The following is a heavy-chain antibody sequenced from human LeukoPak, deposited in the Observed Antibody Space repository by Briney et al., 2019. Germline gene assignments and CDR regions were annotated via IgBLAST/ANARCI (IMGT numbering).Heavy chain of an antibody. V-gene: IGHV1-18*01. CDR2: TSAYNGNT. CDR3: ARGGNGFGYYDSSGYLDY. D-gene: IGHD3-22*01. CDR1: GYTFTSYG. J-gene: IGHJ4*02. Sequence: ASVKVSCKASGYTFTSYGISWVRQAPGQGLEWMGWTSAYNGNTNYTQKLQGRVTMTTDTSTSTAYMELRSLRSDDTAVYYCARGGNGFGYYDSSGYLDYWGRGTLVTVSS.